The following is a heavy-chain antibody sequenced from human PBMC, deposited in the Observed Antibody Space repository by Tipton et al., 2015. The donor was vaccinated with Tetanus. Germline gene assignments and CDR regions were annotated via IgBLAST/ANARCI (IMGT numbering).Heavy chain of an antibody. CDR3: AREADCSGGSCFSGDFDN. D-gene: IGHD2-15*01. Sequence: SLRLSCAASGFIFSSYGIHWVRQAPGKGLEWLAVSWYDGTDKYYADSGKGRFTISRDNSKNTLYLQMNSLRAEDTAVYYCAREADCSGGSCFSGDFDNWGQGTQVTVSS. J-gene: IGHJ4*02. V-gene: IGHV3-33*01. CDR1: GFIFSSYG. CDR2: SWYDGTDK.